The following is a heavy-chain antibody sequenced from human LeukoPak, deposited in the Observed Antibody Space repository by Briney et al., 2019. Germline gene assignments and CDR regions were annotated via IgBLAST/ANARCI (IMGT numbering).Heavy chain of an antibody. D-gene: IGHD1-26*01. Sequence: ASVKVSCKASGYSFSNYDINWVRQATGQGLEWMGWMSPNSGNTGFAQKFQGRVTITRNTSISTAYMELSSLRSEDTAVYYCARDLSGSQRGGYFDYWGQGTLVTVSS. CDR2: MSPNSGNT. CDR1: GYSFSNYD. V-gene: IGHV1-8*03. J-gene: IGHJ4*02. CDR3: ARDLSGSQRGGYFDY.